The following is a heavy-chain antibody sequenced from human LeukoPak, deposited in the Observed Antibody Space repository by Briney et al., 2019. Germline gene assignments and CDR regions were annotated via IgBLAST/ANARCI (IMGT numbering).Heavy chain of an antibody. CDR1: GGSISSGGYY. Sequence: SETLSLTCTVSGGSISSGGYYWSWIRQHPGKGLEWIGYIYYSGSTYYNPSLKSRVTISVDTSKNQFSLKLSSMTAADTAVYYCARRDGYNYEASFDYWGQGTLVTVSS. D-gene: IGHD5-24*01. J-gene: IGHJ4*02. V-gene: IGHV4-31*03. CDR3: ARRDGYNYEASFDY. CDR2: IYYSGST.